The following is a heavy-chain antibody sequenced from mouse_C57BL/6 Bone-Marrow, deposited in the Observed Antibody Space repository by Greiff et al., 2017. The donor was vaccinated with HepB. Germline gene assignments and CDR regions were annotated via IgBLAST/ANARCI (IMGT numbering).Heavy chain of an antibody. D-gene: IGHD4-1*01. CDR3: ARGGARLGIFDY. V-gene: IGHV5-16*01. CDR1: GFTFSDYY. J-gene: IGHJ2*01. Sequence: EVMLVESEGGLVQPGRSMKLSCTASGFTFSDYYMAWVRQVPEKGLEWVANINYDGSSTYYLDSLKSRFIISRDNAKNILYLQMSSLKSEDTATYYCARGGARLGIFDYWGQGTTLTVSS. CDR2: INYDGSST.